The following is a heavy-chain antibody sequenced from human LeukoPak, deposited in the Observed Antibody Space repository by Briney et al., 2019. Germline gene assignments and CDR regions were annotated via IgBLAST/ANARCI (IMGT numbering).Heavy chain of an antibody. CDR3: ARIQGRRWFDP. D-gene: IGHD5-18*01. J-gene: IGHJ5*02. Sequence: SETLSLTCAVYGGSFSGYYWSWIRQPPGKGLEWIGYIYYSGSTNYNPSLKSRVTISVDTSKNQFSLKLSSVTAADTALYYCARIQGRRWFDPWGQGTLVTVSS. V-gene: IGHV4-59*01. CDR2: IYYSGST. CDR1: GGSFSGYY.